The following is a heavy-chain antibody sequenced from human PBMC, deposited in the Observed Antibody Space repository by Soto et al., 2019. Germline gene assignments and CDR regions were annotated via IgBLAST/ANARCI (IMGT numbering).Heavy chain of an antibody. J-gene: IGHJ4*02. CDR3: AKDRNYGEYYTSDY. D-gene: IGHD4-17*01. CDR2: ISFDGSTK. CDR1: GFPFSNFG. Sequence: QVRLVESGGGVVQPGRSLRLSCAASGFPFSNFGMHWVRLAPGKGLEWVAFISFDGSTKYYADSVKGRFTISRDHSKNTLFLQVDSLRTEDTAVYYCAKDRNYGEYYTSDYWGQGALVTVSS. V-gene: IGHV3-30*18.